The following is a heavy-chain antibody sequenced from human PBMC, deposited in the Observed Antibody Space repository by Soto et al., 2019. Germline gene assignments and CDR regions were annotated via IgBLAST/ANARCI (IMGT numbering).Heavy chain of an antibody. D-gene: IGHD2-21*01. CDR1: GFTFSSYA. J-gene: IGHJ6*02. CDR3: ARDIHGLDYYYGMDV. Sequence: PGGSLRLSCAASGFTFSSYAMHWVRQAPGKGLEWVAVISYDGSNKYYADSVKGRFTISRDNSKNTLYLQMNSLRAEDTAVYYCARDIHGLDYYYGMDVWGQGTTVTVSS. CDR2: ISYDGSNK. V-gene: IGHV3-30-3*01.